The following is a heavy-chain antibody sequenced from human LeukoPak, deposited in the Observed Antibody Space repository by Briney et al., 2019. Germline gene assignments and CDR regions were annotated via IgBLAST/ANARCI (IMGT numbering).Heavy chain of an antibody. CDR1: GFTLSDYA. Sequence: PGGSLRLSCAASGFTLSDYAMHWVRQAPGKGLEWVALISYDGTNKYYAESVRGRFTISRDNSRSTLYLYMNSLTGADTSVYYCALATIGVVYYFDYWGQGTLVTVSS. J-gene: IGHJ4*02. CDR2: ISYDGTNK. D-gene: IGHD2-8*01. CDR3: ALATIGVVYYFDY. V-gene: IGHV3-30*04.